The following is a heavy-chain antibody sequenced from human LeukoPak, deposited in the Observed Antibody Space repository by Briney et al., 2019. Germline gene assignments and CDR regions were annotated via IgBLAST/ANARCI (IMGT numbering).Heavy chain of an antibody. V-gene: IGHV4-59*01. D-gene: IGHD3-3*01. CDR3: ARDRRPLYDFWSGYAPPENALDI. J-gene: IGHJ3*02. CDR2: IYYSGST. CDR1: GGSISSYY. Sequence: PSETLSLTCTVSGGSISSYYWSWIRQPPGKGLEWIGYIYYSGSTNYNPSLKSRVTISVDTPKNQFSLKLSSVTAADTAVYYCARDRRPLYDFWSGYAPPENALDIWGQGTMVTVSS.